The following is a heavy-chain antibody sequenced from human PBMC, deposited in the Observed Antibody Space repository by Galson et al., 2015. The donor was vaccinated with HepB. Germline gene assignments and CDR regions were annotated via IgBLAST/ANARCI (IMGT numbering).Heavy chain of an antibody. V-gene: IGHV3-15*01. CDR2: IKSKTDGGTT. J-gene: IGHJ4*02. CDR3: TLYDSSGYNSGSFDY. D-gene: IGHD3-22*01. CDR1: GFTFSNTW. Sequence: SLRLSCAASGFTFSNTWMSWVRQAPGKGLEWVGRIKSKTDGGTTDYAAPVKGRFTISRDDSKSIAYLQMNSLKTEDTAVYYCTLYDSSGYNSGSFDYWGQGTLVTVSS.